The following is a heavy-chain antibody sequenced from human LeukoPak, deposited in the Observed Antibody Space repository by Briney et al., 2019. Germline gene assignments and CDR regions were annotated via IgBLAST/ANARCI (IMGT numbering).Heavy chain of an antibody. Sequence: APMKGSFTTSGYTFTSHCLRWGGQGPGPRREWMGWISAYNGHTNYAQKLQGRVTMTTDTSTSTAYMDLRSLRSHDTAVYYCARGGRWELPRPYAFDIWGQGTMVTVSS. V-gene: IGHV1-18*01. CDR1: GYTFTSHC. D-gene: IGHD1-26*01. J-gene: IGHJ3*02. CDR3: ARGGRWELPRPYAFDI. CDR2: ISAYNGHT.